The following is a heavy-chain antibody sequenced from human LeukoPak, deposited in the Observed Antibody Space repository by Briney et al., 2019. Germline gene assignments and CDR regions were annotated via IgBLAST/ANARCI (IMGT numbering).Heavy chain of an antibody. CDR1: GYTFIDYW. D-gene: IGHD4-11*01. V-gene: IGHV1-2*06. J-gene: IGHJ4*02. CDR3: ARGFGSNPPQGPFFDY. CDR2: ININSGGM. Sequence: GASVKVSCKASGYTFIDYWIHWVRQAPGQGLEWMGRININSGGMNYAQKFQGRVTMTRDTSISTAYMELSRLRSDDTAVYYCARGFGSNPPQGPFFDYWGQGTLVTVSS.